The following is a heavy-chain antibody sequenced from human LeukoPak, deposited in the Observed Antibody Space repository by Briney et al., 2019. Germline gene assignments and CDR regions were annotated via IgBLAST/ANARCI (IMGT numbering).Heavy chain of an antibody. CDR1: GFTFSSYS. V-gene: IGHV3-21*01. CDR2: ISSSGGYI. D-gene: IGHD3-22*01. Sequence: GGSLRLSCAASGFTFSSYSMNWVRQAPGKGLEWVSSISSSGGYIYYPDSMKGRFTISRDNAKNSLYLQMNSLRAEDTAVYYCARDLQQDYDSSALDDAFDIWGQGTMVTVSS. J-gene: IGHJ3*02. CDR3: ARDLQQDYDSSALDDAFDI.